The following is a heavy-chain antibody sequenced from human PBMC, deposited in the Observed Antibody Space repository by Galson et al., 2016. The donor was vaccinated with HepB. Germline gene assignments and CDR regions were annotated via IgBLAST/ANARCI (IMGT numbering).Heavy chain of an antibody. CDR2: IYYNGTT. D-gene: IGHD3-10*01. V-gene: IGHV4-31*03. CDR3: ALYGSGSYSDTFDY. Sequence: TLSLTCTVSGDSISSGGYYWSWLRQQPGEGLEWIGFIYYNGTTYYNPSLKSRLTISVDTSKNHFSLKLSSVTAADTAIYYCALYGSGSYSDTFDYWGQGTLVTVSS. CDR1: GDSISSGGYY. J-gene: IGHJ4*02.